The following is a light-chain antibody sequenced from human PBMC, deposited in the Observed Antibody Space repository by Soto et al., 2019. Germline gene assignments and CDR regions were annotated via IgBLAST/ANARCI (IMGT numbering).Light chain of an antibody. Sequence: EIVLTQSPGTLSLSPGERATLSCRASQSVSSSYLAWYQQKTGQAPRLLIFGASSRATGIPDRFSGSGSGTDFTLTISRLEPEDLAVYYCQQYGTSPPLTFGGGTKVEIK. CDR1: QSVSSSY. CDR3: QQYGTSPPLT. CDR2: GAS. J-gene: IGKJ4*01. V-gene: IGKV3-20*01.